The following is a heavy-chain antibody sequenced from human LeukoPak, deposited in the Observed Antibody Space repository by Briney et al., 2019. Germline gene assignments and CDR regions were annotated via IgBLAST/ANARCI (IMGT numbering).Heavy chain of an antibody. D-gene: IGHD2-15*01. Sequence: ASVKVSCKASGYTFTSYYMHWVRQAPGQGLEWMGLINPSGGGTSYAQKFQGRVTMTRDTSTSTAYMELSSLRSEDTAVYYCARDPISDIVVVVAATPGYYFDYWGQGTLVTVSS. V-gene: IGHV1-46*01. CDR2: INPSGGGT. CDR3: ARDPISDIVVVVAATPGYYFDY. J-gene: IGHJ4*02. CDR1: GYTFTSYY.